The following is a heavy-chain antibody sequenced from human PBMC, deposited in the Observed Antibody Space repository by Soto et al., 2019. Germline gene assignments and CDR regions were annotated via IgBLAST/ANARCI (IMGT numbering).Heavy chain of an antibody. D-gene: IGHD3-16*02. CDR2: IYYSGST. J-gene: IGHJ4*02. CDR3: ARAHDYVWGSYRDY. V-gene: IGHV4-61*01. CDR1: GGSVSSGSYY. Sequence: TSETLSLTCTVSGGSVSSGSYYWSWIRQPPGKGLEWIGYIYYSGSTNYNPSLKSRVTISVDTSKNQFSLKLSSVTAADTAVYYCARAHDYVWGSYRDYWGQGTLVTVSS.